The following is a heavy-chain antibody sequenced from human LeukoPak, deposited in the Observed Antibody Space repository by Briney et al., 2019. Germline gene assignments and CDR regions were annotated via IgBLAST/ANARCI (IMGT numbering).Heavy chain of an antibody. CDR3: ARDSLIQYGSGSYWGFDY. J-gene: IGHJ4*02. Sequence: PGGSLRLSCAASGFIFSNYWMSWVRQAPGKGPEWVGDIETDGSDKYYVGSVKGRFTISRDNAKNSLYLQMNSLRAEDTAVYYCARDSLIQYGSGSYWGFDYWGQGILVTVSS. CDR1: GFIFSNYW. V-gene: IGHV3-7*03. D-gene: IGHD3-10*01. CDR2: IETDGSDK.